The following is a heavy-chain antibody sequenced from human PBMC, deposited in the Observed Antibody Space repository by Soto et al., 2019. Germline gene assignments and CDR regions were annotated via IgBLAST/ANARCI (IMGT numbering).Heavy chain of an antibody. CDR2: IRSKANSYAT. J-gene: IGHJ3*02. CDR3: TSLPSSTSGNAFDI. D-gene: IGHD2-2*01. Sequence: GGSLRLSCAASGFIFSGSAMHWVRQASGKGLEWVGRIRSKANSYATAYAASVKGRFTISRDDSKNTAYLQMNSLKTEDTAVYYCTSLPSSTSGNAFDIWGQGTMVTVSS. CDR1: GFIFSGSA. V-gene: IGHV3-73*01.